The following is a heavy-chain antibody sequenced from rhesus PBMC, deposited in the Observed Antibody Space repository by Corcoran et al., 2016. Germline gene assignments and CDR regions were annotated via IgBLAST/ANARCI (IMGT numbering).Heavy chain of an antibody. V-gene: IGHV1S2*01. J-gene: IGHJ5-1*01. CDR3: ARLMEVADV. Sequence: QVQLVQSGAEVKKPGSSVKVSCKASGYTFTDYYMHRVQQAPQKRPEWKGWINPYNGNTKYDQKFQGRVTMTRDTSTSTAYMELASLRSEDTAVYYCARLMEVADVWGPGVLVTVSS. CDR2: INPYNGNT. CDR1: GYTFTDYY. D-gene: IGHD2-33*01.